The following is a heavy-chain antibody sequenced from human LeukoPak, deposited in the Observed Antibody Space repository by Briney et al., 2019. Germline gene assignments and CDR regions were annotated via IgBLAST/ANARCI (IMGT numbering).Heavy chain of an antibody. V-gene: IGHV3-48*01. CDR1: GFTFSTKS. CDR2: ITADSGTT. D-gene: IGHD4-23*01. CDR3: AKDLSPLRVVTPYYYYGMDV. Sequence: GGSLRLSCAVSGFTFSTKSMNWVRQAPGKGLEWVSYITADSGTTYYADSVKGRFTISRDNAKNTLYLQMNSLRAEDTAVYYCAKDLSPLRVVTPYYYYGMDVWGQGTTVTVSS. J-gene: IGHJ6*02.